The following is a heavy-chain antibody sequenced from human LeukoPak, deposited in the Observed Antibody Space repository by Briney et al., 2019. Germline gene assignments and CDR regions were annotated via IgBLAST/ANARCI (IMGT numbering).Heavy chain of an antibody. CDR1: GFTFSDHF. D-gene: IGHD6-19*01. Sequence: GESLKISCKGSGFTFSDHFLDWVRQAPGKGLEWVGRSRNKAKSYTTEYAASVKGRFTISRDDSKNSLYLQMNSLKTEDTAVYYCVRVGSVAGSDYLDYWGQGTLVTVSS. J-gene: IGHJ4*02. CDR3: VRVGSVAGSDYLDY. CDR2: SRNKAKSYTT. V-gene: IGHV3-72*01.